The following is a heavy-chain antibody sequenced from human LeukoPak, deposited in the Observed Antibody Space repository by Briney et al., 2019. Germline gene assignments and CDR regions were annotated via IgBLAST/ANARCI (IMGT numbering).Heavy chain of an antibody. D-gene: IGHD1-26*01. CDR3: AIRYSGSYNDY. CDR1: GYSFTDYW. J-gene: IGHJ4*02. CDR2: IYPGDSDT. Sequence: GESLKISCKGSGYSFTDYWIGWVRQVPGKGLDWMGIIYPGDSDTRYSPSFQGQVTISADKSISTAYLQWSSLKASDTAMYYCAIRYSGSYNDYWGQGTLVTVSS. V-gene: IGHV5-51*01.